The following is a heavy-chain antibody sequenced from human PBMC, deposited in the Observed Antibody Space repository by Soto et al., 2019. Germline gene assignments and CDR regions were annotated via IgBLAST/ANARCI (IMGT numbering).Heavy chain of an antibody. Sequence: GVSLRLSCAASGFPFSSYAMSWVRQAPGKGLEWVSAISGSGGSTYYADSVKGRFTISRDNSKNTLYLQMNSLRAEDTAVYYCAKALNYDFWSGYLDHLDYWGQRTRVTVAS. V-gene: IGHV3-23*01. D-gene: IGHD3-3*01. CDR3: AKALNYDFWSGYLDHLDY. J-gene: IGHJ4*02. CDR2: ISGSGGST. CDR1: GFPFSSYA.